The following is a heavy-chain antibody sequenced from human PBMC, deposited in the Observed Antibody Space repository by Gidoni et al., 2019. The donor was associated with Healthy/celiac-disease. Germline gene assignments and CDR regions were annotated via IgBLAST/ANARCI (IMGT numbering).Heavy chain of an antibody. CDR2: IYYSGST. Sequence: QLQLQESGPGLVKPSETLSLTCTVSGGSISISRYYWGWVRQPPGKGMEWIGSIYYSGSTYYNPSLKSRVNISVDTSKNQFSLKLSSVTAADTAVYYCASPYSSSWYEQEGYWGQGTLVTVSS. CDR3: ASPYSSSWYEQEGY. D-gene: IGHD6-13*01. CDR1: GGSISISRYY. J-gene: IGHJ4*02. V-gene: IGHV4-39*01.